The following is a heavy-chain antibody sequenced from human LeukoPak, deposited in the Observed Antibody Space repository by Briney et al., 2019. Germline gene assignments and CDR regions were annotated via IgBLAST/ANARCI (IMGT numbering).Heavy chain of an antibody. V-gene: IGHV1-46*01. D-gene: IGHD6-6*01. J-gene: IGHJ4*02. CDR2: INPSGGST. Sequence: GASVKVSCKASGYTFTSYYMHWVRQAPGQGLEWVGIINPSGGSTSYAQKFQGRVTMTRDTSKSKVQMELSILRSEDTAVYYCSRGVYSSSPEPPVDYWGQGTLVTVSS. CDR3: SRGVYSSSPEPPVDY. CDR1: GYTFTSYY.